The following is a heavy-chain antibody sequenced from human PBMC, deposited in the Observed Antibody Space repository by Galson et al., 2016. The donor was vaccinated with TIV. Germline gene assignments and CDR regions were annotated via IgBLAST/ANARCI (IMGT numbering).Heavy chain of an antibody. J-gene: IGHJ4*02. CDR1: GASLGDYY. D-gene: IGHD3-9*01. Sequence: SDTLSLTCAVYGASLGDYYWSWPSQPPGEGLGWNGEINHNATTNYNPSLQRQVTMSEETSKNQISLNLTSVSATDTAVYYCARNFPIDDILAAYYFDYWGQGTLVTVSS. CDR3: ARNFPIDDILAAYYFDY. V-gene: IGHV4-34*01. CDR2: INHNATT.